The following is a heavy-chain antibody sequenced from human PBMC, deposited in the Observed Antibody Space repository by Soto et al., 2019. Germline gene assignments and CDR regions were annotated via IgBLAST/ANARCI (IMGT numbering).Heavy chain of an antibody. CDR3: AIDIESDTAMVYDAFDI. V-gene: IGHV3-48*02. Sequence: SQRLPYTAAGVTIISYGVYWVLQDPGKGLEWVSYISSSSSTIYYADSVKGRFTISRDNAKNSLYLQMNSLRDEDTAVYYCAIDIESDTAMVYDAFDIWGQGTMVTVSS. CDR1: GVTIISYG. D-gene: IGHD5-18*01. CDR2: ISSSSSTI. J-gene: IGHJ3*02.